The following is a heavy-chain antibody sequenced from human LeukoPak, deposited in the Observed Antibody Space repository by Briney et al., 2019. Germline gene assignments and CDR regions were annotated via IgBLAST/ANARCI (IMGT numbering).Heavy chain of an antibody. CDR2: ISSSSSSSNTI. V-gene: IGHV3-48*02. Sequence: GVSLRLSCAASGFTFSSYSMKWVRQAPGKGLEEISYISSSSSSSNTIYYADSVKGRFTIPRDNGKNSPYLQMNSLRDEDTTVYYCARDGSNSGPDFDYWGQGILVTVSS. D-gene: IGHD5-12*01. J-gene: IGHJ4*02. CDR1: GFTFSSYS. CDR3: ARDGSNSGPDFDY.